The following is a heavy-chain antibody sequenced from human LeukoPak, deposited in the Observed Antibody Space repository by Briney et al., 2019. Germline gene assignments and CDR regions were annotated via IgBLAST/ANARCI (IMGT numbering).Heavy chain of an antibody. V-gene: IGHV1-2*06. Sequence: ASVKVSCKASAYAFTGYYIHWVRQAPGQGLEWMGRITPNSGDTTYAQKFQGRVTMTRDTSISTAYVELSALRSDDTAVYYCAREAAMDVWGQGTTVTVSS. CDR2: ITPNSGDT. CDR1: AYAFTGYY. CDR3: AREAAMDV. J-gene: IGHJ6*02.